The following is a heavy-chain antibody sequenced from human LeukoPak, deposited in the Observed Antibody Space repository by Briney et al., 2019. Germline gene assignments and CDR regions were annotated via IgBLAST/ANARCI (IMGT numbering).Heavy chain of an antibody. CDR3: VGWWELIGY. J-gene: IGHJ4*02. D-gene: IGHD1-26*01. CDR1: GYTFTIYY. Sequence: GASVTVSCKASGYTFTIYYMHWVRQAPGQGLEWMGIINPSGGSTSYAQKFQGRVTMTRDTSTSTVYMELSSLRSEDTAVYYCVGWWELIGYWGQGTLVTVSS. V-gene: IGHV1-46*01. CDR2: INPSGGST.